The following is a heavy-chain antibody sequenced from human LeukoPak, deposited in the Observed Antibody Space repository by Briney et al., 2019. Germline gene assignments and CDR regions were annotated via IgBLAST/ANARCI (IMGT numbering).Heavy chain of an antibody. CDR2: VNNDGSST. Sequence: GGSLRLSCGASGFSFSSYWMHWVRQAPGKGMMWVSRVNNDGSSTTYADSVEGRFTISRDNARNTLYLQMNSLRAEDTAVYYCARSSYPYYFDYWGQGTLVTVSS. V-gene: IGHV3-74*01. CDR3: ARSSYPYYFDY. J-gene: IGHJ4*02. CDR1: GFSFSSYW. D-gene: IGHD6-19*01.